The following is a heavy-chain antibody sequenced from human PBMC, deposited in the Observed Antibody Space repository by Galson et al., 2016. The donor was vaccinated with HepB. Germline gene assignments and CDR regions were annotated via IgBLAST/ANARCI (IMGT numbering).Heavy chain of an antibody. V-gene: IGHV3-9*01. CDR3: GKGAGYGSGWVDY. CDR2: ISWNSGSV. J-gene: IGHJ4*02. D-gene: IGHD6-19*01. Sequence: SLRLSCAASGFTFDDCAMHWVRQAPGKGLEWVSGISWNSGSVGYADSVKGRFIISRDNAKNSLYLQMNSLRADDTASYYCGKGAGYGSGWVDYWGQGTLVTVSS. CDR1: GFTFDDCA.